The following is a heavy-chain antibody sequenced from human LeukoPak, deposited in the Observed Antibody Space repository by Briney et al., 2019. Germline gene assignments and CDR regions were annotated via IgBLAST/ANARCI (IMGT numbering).Heavy chain of an antibody. CDR2: ISSSSSTI. V-gene: IGHV3-48*01. J-gene: IGHJ4*02. CDR3: AKGLDTYYYDSSGYSRPFDY. Sequence: GGSLRLSCAASGFTFSSYSMNWVRQAPGKGLEWVSYISSSSSTIYYADSVKGRFTISRDNSKNTLYLQMNSLRAEDTAVYYCAKGLDTYYYDSSGYSRPFDYWGQGTLVTVSS. D-gene: IGHD3-22*01. CDR1: GFTFSSYS.